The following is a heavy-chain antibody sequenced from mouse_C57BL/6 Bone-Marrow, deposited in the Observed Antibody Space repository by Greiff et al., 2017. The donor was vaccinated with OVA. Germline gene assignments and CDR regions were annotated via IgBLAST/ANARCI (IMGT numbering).Heavy chain of an antibody. CDR1: GYAFSSSW. Sequence: VQLQQSGPELVKPGASVKISCKASGYAFSSSWMNWVKQRPGKGLEWIGRIYPGDGDTNYNGKFKGKATLTADKSSSTAYMQLSSLTSEDTAVYYCTYRPLGCWGQGTTLTVSS. D-gene: IGHD5-1*01. V-gene: IGHV1-82*01. J-gene: IGHJ2*01. CDR2: IYPGDGDT. CDR3: TYRPLGC.